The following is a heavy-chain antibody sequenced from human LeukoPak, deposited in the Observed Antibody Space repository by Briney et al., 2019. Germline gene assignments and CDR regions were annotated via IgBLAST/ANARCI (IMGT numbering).Heavy chain of an antibody. CDR2: ISGSGGST. Sequence: GGSLRLSCAASGFTFSSYAMSWVRQAPGKGLEWASAISGSGGSTYYADSVKGRFTISRDNSKNTLYLQMNSLRAEDTAVYYCAKGGSCGVELLCFFLFDPWGQGTLVTVSS. CDR1: GFTFSSYA. CDR3: AKGGSCGVELLCFFLFDP. V-gene: IGHV3-23*01. J-gene: IGHJ5*02. D-gene: IGHD2-2*01.